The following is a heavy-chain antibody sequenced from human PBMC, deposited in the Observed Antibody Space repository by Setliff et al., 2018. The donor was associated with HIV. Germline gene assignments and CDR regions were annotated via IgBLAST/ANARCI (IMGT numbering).Heavy chain of an antibody. CDR3: AREYSGSGINFNPLT. CDR2: INYSGKT. CDR1: GVSISSRNW. D-gene: IGHD3-10*01. V-gene: IGHV4-4*02. J-gene: IGHJ5*02. Sequence: PSETLSLTCAVSGVSISSRNWWSWVRQPPGKGLEWIGEINYSGKTNYNPSLKTRVTISVDKSKSQFFLNLKSVTAADTAVYFCAREYSGSGINFNPLTWGQGTLVTVSS.